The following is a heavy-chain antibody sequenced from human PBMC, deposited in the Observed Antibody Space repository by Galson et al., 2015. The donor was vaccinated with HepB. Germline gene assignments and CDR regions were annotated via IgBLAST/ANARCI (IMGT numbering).Heavy chain of an antibody. CDR3: VRDREWAVDY. J-gene: IGHJ4*02. Sequence: SLRLSCAASGFTFSSHGMHWVRQAPGKGLEWISYINYNSKDKFYADSVKGRFSISRDNARNSLFLQLNSLRAEDSAVYYCVRDREWAVDYWGQGGRVSVSS. CDR2: INYNSKDK. CDR1: GFTFSSHG. V-gene: IGHV3-48*01. D-gene: IGHD1-26*01.